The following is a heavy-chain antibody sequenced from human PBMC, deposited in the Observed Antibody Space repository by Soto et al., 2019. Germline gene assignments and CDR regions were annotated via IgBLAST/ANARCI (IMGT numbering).Heavy chain of an antibody. CDR3: AKSLYYYGSGMVSYGMDV. Sequence: GGSLRLSCVVSGFTFNNYGINWVRQAPGKGLEWVSTVSKSDYTYYSDSVKGRFTISRDNAKNTVSLQMNSLRAEDTAVYYCAKSLYYYGSGMVSYGMDVWGQGTTVTVSS. CDR2: VSKSDYT. D-gene: IGHD3-10*01. V-gene: IGHV3-21*04. J-gene: IGHJ6*02. CDR1: GFTFNNYG.